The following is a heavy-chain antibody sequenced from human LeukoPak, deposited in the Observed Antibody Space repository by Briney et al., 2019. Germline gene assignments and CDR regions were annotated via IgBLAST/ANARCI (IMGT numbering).Heavy chain of an antibody. V-gene: IGHV3-21*01. CDR3: AREITVEMATVDAFDI. Sequence: GGSLRLSCAASGFTFSSYSMNWVCQAPGKGLEWVSSISSSSSYIYYADSVKGRFTISRDNAKNSLYLQMNSLRAEDTAVYYCAREITVEMATVDAFDIRGQGTMVTVSS. D-gene: IGHD5-24*01. J-gene: IGHJ3*02. CDR2: ISSSSSYI. CDR1: GFTFSSYS.